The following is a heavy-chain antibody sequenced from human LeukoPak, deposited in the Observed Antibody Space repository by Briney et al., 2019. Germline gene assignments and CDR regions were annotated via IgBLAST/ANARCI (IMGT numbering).Heavy chain of an antibody. J-gene: IGHJ4*02. CDR3: ARAGWLQYYYFDY. D-gene: IGHD5-24*01. CDR1: GDTFSNYA. Sequence: SVKVSCKASGDTFSNYAISWVRQAPGQGLEWMGGIIPIFGAAKYAQKFQGRVTITADTSTSTAYMELSSLRSEDTAVYYCARAGWLQYYYFDYWGQGTLVTVSS. V-gene: IGHV1-69*06. CDR2: IIPIFGAA.